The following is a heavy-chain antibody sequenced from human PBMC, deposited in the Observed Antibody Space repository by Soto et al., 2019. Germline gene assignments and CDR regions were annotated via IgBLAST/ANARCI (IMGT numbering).Heavy chain of an antibody. Sequence: GGSLRLSCAASGFTFSGYAMSWVRQAPGKGLEWVSAISGGGGSTYYADSVKGRFTISRDNSKNTLYLQVNSLRAEDTAVYYCAKRLVVPAATYSYYYGMDVWGQGTTVTVSS. V-gene: IGHV3-23*01. CDR2: ISGGGGST. CDR3: AKRLVVPAATYSYYYGMDV. D-gene: IGHD2-2*01. J-gene: IGHJ6*02. CDR1: GFTFSGYA.